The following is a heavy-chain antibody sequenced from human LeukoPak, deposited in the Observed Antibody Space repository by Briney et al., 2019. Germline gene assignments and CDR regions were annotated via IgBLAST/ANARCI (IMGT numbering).Heavy chain of an antibody. Sequence: SQTLSLTCTVSGGSISSGGYYWSWIRQHPGKGLEWIGYIYYSGSTYYNPSLKSRVTISVDTSKNQFSLKLSSVTAADTAVCYCARVHYYGSGSYYVDYWGQGTLVTVSS. CDR1: GGSISSGGYY. CDR2: IYYSGST. V-gene: IGHV4-31*03. J-gene: IGHJ4*02. D-gene: IGHD3-10*01. CDR3: ARVHYYGSGSYYVDY.